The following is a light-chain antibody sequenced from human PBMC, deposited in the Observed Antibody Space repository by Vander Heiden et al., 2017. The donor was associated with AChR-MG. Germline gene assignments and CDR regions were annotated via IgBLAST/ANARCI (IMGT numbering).Light chain of an antibody. CDR3: QSYDSSLSGSV. V-gene: IGLV1-40*01. CDR2: GNG. J-gene: IGLJ3*02. Sequence: QSVLTQPPSVSGAPGQRVTISCTESSAHIGAGYDVHWYQQLPGTAPKLLIYGNGNRPSGVPDRFSGSKSGTSASLAITGLQAEDEADYYCQSYDSSLSGSVFGGGTKLTVL. CDR1: SAHIGAGYD.